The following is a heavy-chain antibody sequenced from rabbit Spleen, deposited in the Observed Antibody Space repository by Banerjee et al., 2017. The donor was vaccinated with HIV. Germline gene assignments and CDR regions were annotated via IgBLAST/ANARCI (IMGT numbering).Heavy chain of an antibody. CDR3: ARALGDRNGGADFNL. Sequence: QSLEESGGGLVKPGASLTLTCKASGFSLNSGYDMCWVRQAPGKGLEWIGIIYAAKGSTDYASWVNGRFTISSDNAQSTVDLKMTGLTAADTATYFCARALGDRNGGADFNLWGQGTLVTVS. CDR1: GFSLNSGYD. J-gene: IGHJ4*01. CDR2: IYAAKGST. V-gene: IGHV1S40*01. D-gene: IGHD2-1*01.